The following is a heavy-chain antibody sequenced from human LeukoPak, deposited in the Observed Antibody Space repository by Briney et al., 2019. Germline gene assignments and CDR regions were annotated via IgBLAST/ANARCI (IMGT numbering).Heavy chain of an antibody. D-gene: IGHD4-17*01. Sequence: PGGSLRHSCAASGFTFSSYSMNWVRQAPGKGLEWVSSISSSGSYIYYADSVKGRFTISRDNAKNSLYLQMNSLRAEDTAVYYCARGYYGDPSQVYYFDYWGQGTLVTVSS. V-gene: IGHV3-21*01. CDR3: ARGYYGDPSQVYYFDY. CDR2: ISSSGSYI. J-gene: IGHJ4*02. CDR1: GFTFSSYS.